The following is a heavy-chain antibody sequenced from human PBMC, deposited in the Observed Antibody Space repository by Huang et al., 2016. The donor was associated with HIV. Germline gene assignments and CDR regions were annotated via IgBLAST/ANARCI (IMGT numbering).Heavy chain of an antibody. CDR1: GGSISTHY. J-gene: IGHJ4*02. D-gene: IGHD3-3*01. CDR3: ARDHHDFWRGYRRMYFFDH. Sequence: QVQLQESGPGLVKPSETLSLTCTVSGGSISTHYWSWLRQPPGKGLEWIGSSDYSGSTNYSPSRKSLVTILLDTSKNQFSLRVNSVTAADTAMYYCARDHHDFWRGYRRMYFFDHWGQGTLVTVSS. CDR2: SDYSGST. V-gene: IGHV4-59*11.